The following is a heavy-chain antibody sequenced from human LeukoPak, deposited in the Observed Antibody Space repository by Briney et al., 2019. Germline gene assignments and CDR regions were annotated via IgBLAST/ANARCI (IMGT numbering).Heavy chain of an antibody. CDR2: INPSGGST. J-gene: IGHJ5*02. V-gene: IGHV1-46*01. CDR1: GYTFTSYY. Sequence: APVKVSCKASGYTFTSYYMHWVRQAPGQGLEWMGIINPSGGSTSYAQKFQGRVTMTRDTSTSTVYMELSSLRSEDTAVYYCARGQYYDILTGNNWFDPWGQGTLVTVSS. D-gene: IGHD3-9*01. CDR3: ARGQYYDILTGNNWFDP.